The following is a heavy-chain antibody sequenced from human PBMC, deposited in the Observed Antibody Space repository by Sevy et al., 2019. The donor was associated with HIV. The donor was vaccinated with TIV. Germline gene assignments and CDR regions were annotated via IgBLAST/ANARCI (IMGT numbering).Heavy chain of an antibody. CDR3: AREGGTKPHDY. Sequence: GGSLRLSCAASGFTFSKYSMSWVRQPPGKGLEWVSTLSFGCGEINYADSVKGRCTISRDNSKSSVYLEMNNLRPEDTAGYYWAREGGTKPHDYWGQGTLVTVSS. CDR1: GFTFSKYS. CDR2: LSFGCGEI. V-gene: IGHV3-23*01. J-gene: IGHJ4*02. D-gene: IGHD2-8*01.